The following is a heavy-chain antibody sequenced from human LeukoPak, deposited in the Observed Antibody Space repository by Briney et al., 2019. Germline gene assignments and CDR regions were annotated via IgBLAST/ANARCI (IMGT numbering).Heavy chain of an antibody. Sequence: PSETLSLTCGVYGGSFSGYYWSWIRQPPGKGLEWIGDINHSGSTNYNPSLKSRVTISVDPSMSQFSLRLSSMTAADTAVYYCARDRYCSSTSCNRYYYHGMDVWGQGTTVTVSS. J-gene: IGHJ6*02. CDR1: GGSFSGYY. V-gene: IGHV4-34*01. D-gene: IGHD2-2*01. CDR3: ARDRYCSSTSCNRYYYHGMDV. CDR2: INHSGST.